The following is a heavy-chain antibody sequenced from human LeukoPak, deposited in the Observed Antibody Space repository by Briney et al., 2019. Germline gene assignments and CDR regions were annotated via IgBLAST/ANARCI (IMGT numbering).Heavy chain of an antibody. V-gene: IGHV3-30-3*01. J-gene: IGHJ4*02. Sequence: GGSLRLSCAASGFTISTYSMHWDRQAPGKGLEWVAIISHDGSNKYYADSVKGRFTISRDNSKNTPFLQMDSLRAEDTAVYYCAGPQKFFIYWGQGTLVTVSS. CDR2: ISHDGSNK. CDR1: GFTISTYS. D-gene: IGHD3-3*01. CDR3: AGPQKFFIY.